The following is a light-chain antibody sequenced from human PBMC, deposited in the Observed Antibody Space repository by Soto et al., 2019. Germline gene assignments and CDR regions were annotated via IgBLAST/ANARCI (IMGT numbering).Light chain of an antibody. CDR2: GAS. Sequence: EIVMTQSPVTLSVSPGERATLSCRASQSVGSNLAWYQQKPGQAPRLLIYGASTRATGIPARFSGSGSGTEFTLTISSLQSEDFVVYYCQQYDNWPPLTFGGGTKVEIK. J-gene: IGKJ4*01. CDR3: QQYDNWPPLT. V-gene: IGKV3-15*01. CDR1: QSVGSN.